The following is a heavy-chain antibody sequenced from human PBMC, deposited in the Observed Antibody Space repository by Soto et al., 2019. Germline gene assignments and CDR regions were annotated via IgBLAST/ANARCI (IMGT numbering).Heavy chain of an antibody. CDR3: ARGVGSGSYYNQYNWFDP. J-gene: IGHJ5*02. D-gene: IGHD3-10*01. V-gene: IGHV1-18*01. Sequence: ASVKVSCKASGYTFTNYGISWVRQAPGQGLEWMGWINVYNGNTKYAQKVQGRVAMTTDTSTSTAYMELRSLRSDDTAVYYCARGVGSGSYYNQYNWFDPWGQGTLVTVSS. CDR1: GYTFTNYG. CDR2: INVYNGNT.